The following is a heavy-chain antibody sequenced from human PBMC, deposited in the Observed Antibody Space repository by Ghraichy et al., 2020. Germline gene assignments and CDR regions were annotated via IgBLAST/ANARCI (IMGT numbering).Heavy chain of an antibody. J-gene: IGHJ5*02. CDR3: ARGGGPAYHSSSWYRRNWFDP. CDR2: INHSGST. CDR1: GGSFSGYY. D-gene: IGHD6-13*01. Sequence: SETLSLTCAVYGGSFSGYYWSWIRQPPGKGLEWIGEINHSGSTNYNPSLKSRVTISVDTSKNQFSLKLSSVTAADTAVYYCARGGGPAYHSSSWYRRNWFDPWGQGTLVTVSS. V-gene: IGHV4-34*01.